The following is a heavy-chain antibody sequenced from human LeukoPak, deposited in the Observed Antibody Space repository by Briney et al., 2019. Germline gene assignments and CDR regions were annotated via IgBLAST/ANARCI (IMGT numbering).Heavy chain of an antibody. Sequence: PGGSLRLSCAASGFTFTNYGMHWVRQAPGKGLEWVAVIWYDGSNKYYADSVKGRFTISRDNSKNTLYLQMNSLRAEDTAVYYCARDIFGYSYGDYYFDYWGQGTLVTVSS. V-gene: IGHV3-33*01. J-gene: IGHJ4*02. CDR3: ARDIFGYSYGDYYFDY. CDR2: IWYDGSNK. D-gene: IGHD5-18*01. CDR1: GFTFTNYG.